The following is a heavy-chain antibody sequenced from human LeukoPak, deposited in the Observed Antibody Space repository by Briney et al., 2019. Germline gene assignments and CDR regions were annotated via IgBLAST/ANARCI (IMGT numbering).Heavy chain of an antibody. CDR2: IYYSGST. V-gene: IGHV4-39*07. D-gene: IGHD2-2*01. J-gene: IGHJ4*02. CDR1: GGSLNTYY. Sequence: PSETLSLTCTVSGGSLNTYYWGWIRQPPGKGLEWIGSIYYSGSTYYNPSLKSRVTISVDTSKNQFSLKLSSVTAADTAVYYCARDRRPMPTSGRYFDYWGQGTLVTVSS. CDR3: ARDRRPMPTSGRYFDY.